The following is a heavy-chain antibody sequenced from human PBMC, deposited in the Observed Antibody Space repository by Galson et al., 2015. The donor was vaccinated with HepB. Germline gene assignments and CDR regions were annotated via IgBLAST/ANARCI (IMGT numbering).Heavy chain of an antibody. Sequence: SLRLSCAASGFIVSGDYMSWVRQAPGKGLEWVSVIYSGGSTYYADSVKGRFTISRDNSKNTLYLQMNSLRVEDTAVYYCARHDWFDPWGQGTLVTVSS. CDR1: GFIVSGDY. V-gene: IGHV3-53*01. J-gene: IGHJ5*02. CDR2: IYSGGST. CDR3: ARHDWFDP.